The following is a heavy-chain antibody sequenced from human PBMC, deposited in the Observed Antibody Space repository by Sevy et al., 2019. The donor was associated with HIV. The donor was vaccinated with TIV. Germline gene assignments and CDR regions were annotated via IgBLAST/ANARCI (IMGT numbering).Heavy chain of an antibody. Sequence: GGSLRLSCAASGFTFSSYGMHWVRQAPGKGLEWVAVISYDGSNKYYADSVRGRLTISRDNSKNTLYLQMNSLRAEDTALYYCAKEGVGRFGELFVDDYWGQGTLVTVSS. D-gene: IGHD3-10*01. J-gene: IGHJ4*02. V-gene: IGHV3-30*18. CDR1: GFTFSSYG. CDR3: AKEGVGRFGELFVDDY. CDR2: ISYDGSNK.